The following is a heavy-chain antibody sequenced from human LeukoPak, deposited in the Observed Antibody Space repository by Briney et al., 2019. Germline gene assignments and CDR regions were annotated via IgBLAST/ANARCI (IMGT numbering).Heavy chain of an antibody. J-gene: IGHJ6*02. CDR1: GGSIGSSRYY. V-gene: IGHV4-39*01. D-gene: IGHD3-3*01. Sequence: SETLSLTCTVSGGSIGSSRYYWGWIRQPPGKGLEWIGSIYYSGSTYYNPSLKSRVTISVDTSKNQFSLKLSSVTAADTAVYYCARKGNTIFGVAYYYYYGMDVWGQGTTVTVSS. CDR3: ARKGNTIFGVAYYYYYGMDV. CDR2: IYYSGST.